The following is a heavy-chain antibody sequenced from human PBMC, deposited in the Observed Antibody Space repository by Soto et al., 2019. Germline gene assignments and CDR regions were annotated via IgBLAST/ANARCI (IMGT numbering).Heavy chain of an antibody. Sequence: GGSLRLSCVGSGLTLQSYAMSWVRHAPGKGLQWVSGINSGGSVYYADSVKGRFSISKDNSKNTLYLQMNSLRVDDTAVYYCATPRARDYDFWTGFHSWGQGTLVTVSS. CDR1: GLTLQSYA. J-gene: IGHJ4*02. CDR2: INSGGSV. V-gene: IGHV3-23*01. CDR3: ATPRARDYDFWTGFHS. D-gene: IGHD3-3*01.